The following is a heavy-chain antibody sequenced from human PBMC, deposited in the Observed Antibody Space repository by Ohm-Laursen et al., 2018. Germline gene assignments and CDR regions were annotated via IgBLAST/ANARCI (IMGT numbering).Heavy chain of an antibody. Sequence: SDTLSLTCTVSGGSISSYYWSWIRQPPGKGLEWIGYIYYSGSTNYNPSLKSRVTISVDTSKKQFSLKLSSVTAADTAVYYCASLVVTTLHGYYFDYWGQGTLVTVSS. J-gene: IGHJ4*02. CDR1: GGSISSYY. V-gene: IGHV4-59*07. CDR2: IYYSGST. CDR3: ASLVVTTLHGYYFDY. D-gene: IGHD2-21*02.